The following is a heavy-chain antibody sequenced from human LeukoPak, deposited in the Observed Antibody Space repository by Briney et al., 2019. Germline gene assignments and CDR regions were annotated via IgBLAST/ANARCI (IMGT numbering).Heavy chain of an antibody. CDR3: ARDPALTFNWFDP. J-gene: IGHJ5*02. D-gene: IGHD2-21*02. CDR1: GGSISSYY. Sequence: TSETLSLTCTVSGGSISSYYWSWIRQPPGKGLEWIGYTYNRGSTNYNPSLKSRVTILVDTSKNQFSLKLRSVTAADTAVYYCARDPALTFNWFDPWGQGILVTVSS. V-gene: IGHV4-59*01. CDR2: TYNRGST.